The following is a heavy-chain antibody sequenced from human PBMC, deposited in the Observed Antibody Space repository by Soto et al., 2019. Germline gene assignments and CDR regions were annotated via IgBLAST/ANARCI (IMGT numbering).Heavy chain of an antibody. CDR3: ARAPKVSGSSQTRPDF. V-gene: IGHV4-34*01. CDR2: ISQSGNT. Sequence: SETLSLTCSIHSGSFSGYYWSWIRQPPGKGLEWIGEISQSGNTNYSPSLKSRVSISIDTSKKQFSLNLASVSAADTAVYYCARAPKVSGSSQTRPDFWGQGTLVTVSS. D-gene: IGHD6-6*01. CDR1: SGSFSGYY. J-gene: IGHJ4*02.